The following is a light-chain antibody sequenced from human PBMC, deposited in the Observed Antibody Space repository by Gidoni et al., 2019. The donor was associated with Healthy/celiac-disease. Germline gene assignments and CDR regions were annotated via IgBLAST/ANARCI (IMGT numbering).Light chain of an antibody. Sequence: EILLTQSPATLSVPPGERATLSCRASQSVSSNLAWYQQKPGQAPRLLIYGASTRATGIPARFSGSGSGTEFTLTISSLQSEDFAVYYCQQYNNWLGTFGQGTKVEIK. J-gene: IGKJ1*01. CDR2: GAS. V-gene: IGKV3-15*01. CDR1: QSVSSN. CDR3: QQYNNWLGT.